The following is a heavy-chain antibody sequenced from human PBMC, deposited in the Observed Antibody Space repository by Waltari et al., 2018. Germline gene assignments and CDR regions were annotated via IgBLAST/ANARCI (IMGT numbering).Heavy chain of an antibody. CDR3: VRDAFGNTIGGVFDY. V-gene: IGHV3-9*01. Sequence: EVQLVESGGGLVQPGKSLRLSCVASGFMFEDSAMHWVRQVPGQGLELLAGISWNSNNIVYADSVKGRFTISRDNAENSLYLLMNNLRAEDTALYYCVRDAFGNTIGGVFDYWAREPCSPSPQ. CDR2: ISWNSNNI. D-gene: IGHD3-3*01. J-gene: IGHJ4*02. CDR1: GFMFEDSA.